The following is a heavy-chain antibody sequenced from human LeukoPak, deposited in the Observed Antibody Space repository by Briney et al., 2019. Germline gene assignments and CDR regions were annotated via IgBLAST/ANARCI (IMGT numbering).Heavy chain of an antibody. Sequence: SETLSLTCAVYGGSFSGYYWNWIRQPPGKGLEWIGEINHSGSTNYIPSLKSRVTISVDTSKNQFSLKLSSVTAADTAVYYCSRGSKMLGYNWFDPWGQGTLVTVSS. V-gene: IGHV4-34*01. J-gene: IGHJ5*02. D-gene: IGHD1-26*01. CDR3: SRGSKMLGYNWFDP. CDR1: GGSFSGYY. CDR2: INHSGST.